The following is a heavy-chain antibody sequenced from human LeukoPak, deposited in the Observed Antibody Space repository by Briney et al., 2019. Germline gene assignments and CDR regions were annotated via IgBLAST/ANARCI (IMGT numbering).Heavy chain of an antibody. J-gene: IGHJ3*02. CDR2: ISWNSGSI. D-gene: IGHD3-3*01. V-gene: IGHV3-9*01. CDR3: AREDDPRAFDI. CDR1: GFTFDDYA. Sequence: GGSLRLSCAASGFTFDDYAMHWVRQAPGKGLEWVSGISWNSGSIGYADSVKGRFTISRDNAKNSLYLQMNSLRDEDTAVYYCAREDDPRAFDIWGQGTMVTVSS.